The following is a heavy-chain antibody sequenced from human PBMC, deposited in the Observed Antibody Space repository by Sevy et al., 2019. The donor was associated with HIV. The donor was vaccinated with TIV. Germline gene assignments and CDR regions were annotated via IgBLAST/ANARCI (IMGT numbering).Heavy chain of an antibody. Sequence: ASVMVSCRTSGYTFTHYRLNWVRQAPGQGLEWMGWITTYNGYTYYAQQLQGRVTITRDTSTTTTYMELRSLTSDDTAIYFCARGDYAWDYWGQGTLVTVSS. CDR2: ITTYNGYT. CDR3: ARGDYAWDY. D-gene: IGHD4-17*01. V-gene: IGHV1-18*01. J-gene: IGHJ4*02. CDR1: GYTFTHYR.